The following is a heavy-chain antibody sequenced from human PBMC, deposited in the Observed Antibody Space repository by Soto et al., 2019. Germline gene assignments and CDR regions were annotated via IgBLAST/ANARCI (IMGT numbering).Heavy chain of an antibody. D-gene: IGHD3-22*01. Sequence: HPGGSLRLSCAASGFTFSSYAMHWVRQAPGKGLEWVAVISYDGSNKYYADSVKGRFTISRDNSKNTLYLQMNSLRAEDTAVYYCARDGGVYYDSSPNDYWGQGTLVTVSS. J-gene: IGHJ4*02. V-gene: IGHV3-30-3*01. CDR3: ARDGGVYYDSSPNDY. CDR2: ISYDGSNK. CDR1: GFTFSSYA.